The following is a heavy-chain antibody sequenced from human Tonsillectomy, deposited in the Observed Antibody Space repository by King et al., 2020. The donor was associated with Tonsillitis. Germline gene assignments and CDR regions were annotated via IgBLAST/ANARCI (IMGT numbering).Heavy chain of an antibody. CDR3: ARGSGAPTVTPCDY. V-gene: IGHV4-59*01. CDR2: IYNSGST. CDR1: GGSISNFY. J-gene: IGHJ4*02. D-gene: IGHD4-17*01. Sequence: VQLQESGPGLVKPSETLSLTCTVSGGSISNFYWSWIRQPPGEGLEWIGYIYNSGSTNYNPSLTSRVTISGDTSKNQISLKLSSVTAADTAVYYCARGSGAPTVTPCDYWGQGTLVTVPS.